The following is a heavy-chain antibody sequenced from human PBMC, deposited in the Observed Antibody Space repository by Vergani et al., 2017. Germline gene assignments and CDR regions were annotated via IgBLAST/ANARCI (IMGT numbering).Heavy chain of an antibody. D-gene: IGHD3-16*01. Sequence: EVQLLESGGGLVQPGGSLRLSCAASGFTFSSYAMSWVRQAPGKGLEWVSAISGSGGSTYCADSVKGRFTISRDNSKNTLYLQMNSLRAEDTAVYYCAKDIRMSVAAFDIWGQGTMVTVSS. CDR3: AKDIRMSVAAFDI. CDR1: GFTFSSYA. J-gene: IGHJ3*02. V-gene: IGHV3-23*01. CDR2: ISGSGGST.